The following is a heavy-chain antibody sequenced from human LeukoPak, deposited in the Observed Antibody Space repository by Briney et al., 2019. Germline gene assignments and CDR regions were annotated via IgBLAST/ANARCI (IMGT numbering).Heavy chain of an antibody. D-gene: IGHD3-22*01. J-gene: IGHJ4*02. CDR2: INPSGGST. V-gene: IGHV1-46*01. CDR3: ARDLREDSSGYYYDY. Sequence: EASVKVFCKASGYTFTSYYMHWVRQAPGQGLEWMGIINPSGGSTSYAQKFQGRVTMTRDTSTSTVYMELSSLRSEGTAVYYCARDLREDSSGYYYDYWGQGTLVTVSS. CDR1: GYTFTSYY.